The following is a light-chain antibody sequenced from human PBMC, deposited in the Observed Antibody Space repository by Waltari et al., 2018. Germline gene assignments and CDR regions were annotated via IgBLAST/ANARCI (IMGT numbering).Light chain of an antibody. CDR3: NSYTGSSSWV. J-gene: IGLJ3*02. CDR1: SRDVGFYNY. CDR2: DVS. Sequence: QSALTQPTSVSGSPGQSITISCTGTSRDVGFYNYVSWYQQYPGKVPQLLIYDVSDRPSGGSIRFSGSKSGNTPSLTISGLQADDEADYYCNSYTGSSSWVFGGGTKVTVL. V-gene: IGLV2-14*01.